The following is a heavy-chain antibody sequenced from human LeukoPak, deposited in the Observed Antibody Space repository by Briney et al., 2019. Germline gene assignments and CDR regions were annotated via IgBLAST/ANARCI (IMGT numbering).Heavy chain of an antibody. CDR2: INPSGGNA. Sequence: ASVKVSCKASGYTFTGYYMHWVRQAPGQGLEWMGIINPSGGNANYAQKFQGRVTMTRDMSTSTVYMELSSLRSEDTAVYYCARERSSGYNDAFDIWGQGTMVTVSS. CDR3: ARERSSGYNDAFDI. V-gene: IGHV1-46*01. J-gene: IGHJ3*02. D-gene: IGHD3-22*01. CDR1: GYTFTGYY.